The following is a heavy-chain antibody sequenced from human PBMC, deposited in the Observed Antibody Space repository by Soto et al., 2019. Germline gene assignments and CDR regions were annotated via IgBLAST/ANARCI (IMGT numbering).Heavy chain of an antibody. Sequence: GASVKVSCKASGYTFTRYDINWVRQAPGQRLEWMGWINAGNANTKYSHNFQGRVTIARDTSASTAYMELSSLRSEDTAVYYCARGVAPYYFDYWGQGTLVTVPQ. CDR3: ARGVAPYYFDY. CDR2: INAGNANT. V-gene: IGHV1-3*01. D-gene: IGHD2-15*01. J-gene: IGHJ4*02. CDR1: GYTFTRYD.